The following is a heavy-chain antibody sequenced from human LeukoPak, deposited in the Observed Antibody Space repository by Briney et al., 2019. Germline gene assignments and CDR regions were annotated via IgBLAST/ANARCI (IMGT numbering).Heavy chain of an antibody. CDR1: GGSISNFY. Sequence: SETLSLTCTVSGGSISNFYWNWVRQPPGKGLEWIGYIYYTGSTIYNPSLESRVAISVDTSKNQFSLKLSSVTAADTAVYYCAGTYYYDSSGYYFDYWGQGTLVTVSS. J-gene: IGHJ4*02. CDR2: IYYTGST. V-gene: IGHV4-59*01. D-gene: IGHD3-22*01. CDR3: AGTYYYDSSGYYFDY.